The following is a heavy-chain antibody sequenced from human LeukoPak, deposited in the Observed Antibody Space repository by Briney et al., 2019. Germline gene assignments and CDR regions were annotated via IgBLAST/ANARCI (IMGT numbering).Heavy chain of an antibody. CDR3: AGYYGSGQWDN. CDR1: GGSISSYY. D-gene: IGHD3-10*01. Sequence: SSETQSLTCTVSGGSISSYYWSWIRQPPGKGLEWIGYTYNSGSSSYSPSFKSRVTISTDTPRNQFFLRLTSVTAADTAVYYCAGYYGSGQWDNWGQGTLVTVSS. J-gene: IGHJ4*02. CDR2: TYNSGSS. V-gene: IGHV4-59*12.